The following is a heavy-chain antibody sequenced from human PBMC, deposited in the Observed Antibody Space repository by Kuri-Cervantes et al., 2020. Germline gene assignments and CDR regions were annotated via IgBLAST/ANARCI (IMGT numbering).Heavy chain of an antibody. J-gene: IGHJ4*02. Sequence: ESLKISCAVSGYSISSGYYWGWIRQPPGKGLEWIGSIYHSGSTYYNPSLESRVTRSVDTSKNQFSLKLSSVTAADTAVYYCARFTDYGDYGAPDYWGQGTLVTVSS. V-gene: IGHV4-38-2*01. CDR2: IYHSGST. CDR3: ARFTDYGDYGAPDY. D-gene: IGHD4-17*01. CDR1: GYSISSGYY.